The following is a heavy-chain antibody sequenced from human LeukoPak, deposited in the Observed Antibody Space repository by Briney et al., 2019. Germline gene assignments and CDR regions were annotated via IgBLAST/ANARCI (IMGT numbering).Heavy chain of an antibody. CDR3: AKAQAYCSGGSCYSSFDY. CDR1: GFTFSSYA. J-gene: IGHJ4*02. CDR2: ISGSGGST. V-gene: IGHV3-23*01. Sequence: GGSLRLSCAASGFTFSSYAMSWVRQAPGKGLEWVSGISGSGGSTYYADSVKGQFTISRDSSKNTLYLQMNSLRAEDTAVYYCAKAQAYCSGGSCYSSFDYWGQGTLVTVSS. D-gene: IGHD2-15*01.